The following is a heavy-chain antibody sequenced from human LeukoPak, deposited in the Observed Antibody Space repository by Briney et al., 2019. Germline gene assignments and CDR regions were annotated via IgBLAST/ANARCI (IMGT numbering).Heavy chain of an antibody. CDR1: GGSISSGGYS. J-gene: IGHJ4*02. V-gene: IGHV4-31*11. CDR2: IYYSGST. D-gene: IGHD3-10*01. CDR3: AGGRTRVY. Sequence: SETLSLTCAVSGGSISSGGYSWSWLRQPPGKGLEWIGYIYYSGSTYYNPSLKSRVTISVDTSKNQFSLKLSSVTAADTAVYYCAGGRTRVYWGQGTLVTVSS.